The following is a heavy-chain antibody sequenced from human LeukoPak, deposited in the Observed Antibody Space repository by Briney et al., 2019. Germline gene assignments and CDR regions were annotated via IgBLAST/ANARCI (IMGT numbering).Heavy chain of an antibody. Sequence: GGSLRLSCAASGFTFSSYAMSWVRQAPGEGLEWVSAISGSGGSTYYADSVKGRFTISRDDSKNTAYLQMNSLKTEDTAVYYCTSHYDSSGYLPDSWGQGTLVTVSS. CDR3: TSHYDSSGYLPDS. CDR1: GFTFSSYA. CDR2: ISGSGGST. V-gene: IGHV3-23*01. J-gene: IGHJ5*01. D-gene: IGHD3-22*01.